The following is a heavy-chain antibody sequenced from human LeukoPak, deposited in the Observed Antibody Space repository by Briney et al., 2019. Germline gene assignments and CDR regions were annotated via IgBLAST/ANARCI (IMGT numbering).Heavy chain of an antibody. CDR2: ISGLGHST. Sequence: GGSLRLSCAASGFTFSSYAMSWVRQAPGKGLEWVSVISGLGHSTYYADSVKGRFIISRDNSKNTLYLQMNSLRAEDTAVYYCAKGDGSSWYGSGWFDPWGQGTLVTVSS. D-gene: IGHD6-13*01. CDR1: GFTFSSYA. V-gene: IGHV3-23*01. J-gene: IGHJ5*02. CDR3: AKGDGSSWYGSGWFDP.